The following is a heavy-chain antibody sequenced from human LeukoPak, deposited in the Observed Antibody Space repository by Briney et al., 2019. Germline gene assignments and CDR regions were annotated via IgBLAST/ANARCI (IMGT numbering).Heavy chain of an antibody. D-gene: IGHD2-15*01. J-gene: IGHJ4*02. V-gene: IGHV3-43D*03. Sequence: GGSLRLSCAASGFTFDDYAMHWVRQAPGKGLEWVSLISWDGGSTHYVDSVKGRFTISRDNSKNSLYLQMNSLRAEDTALYYCAKDDCSGGSCYHFDYWGQGTLVTVSS. CDR3: AKDDCSGGSCYHFDY. CDR2: ISWDGGST. CDR1: GFTFDDYA.